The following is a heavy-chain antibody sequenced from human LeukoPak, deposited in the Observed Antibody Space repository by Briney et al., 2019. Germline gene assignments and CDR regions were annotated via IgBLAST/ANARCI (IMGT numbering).Heavy chain of an antibody. D-gene: IGHD1-26*01. CDR2: INPSGGST. CDR1: GYTFTSYY. CDR3: ARDELVGAALDY. V-gene: IGHV1-46*01. Sequence: ASVKVSCKASGYTFTSYYMHWVRQAPGQGLEWMGIINPSGGSTSYAQKFQGRVTMTRDMSTSTVYMELSSLRSEDTAVCYCARDELVGAALDYWGQGTLVTVSS. J-gene: IGHJ4*02.